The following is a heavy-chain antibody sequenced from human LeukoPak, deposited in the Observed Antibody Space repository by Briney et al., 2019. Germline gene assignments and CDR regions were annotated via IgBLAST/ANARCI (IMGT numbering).Heavy chain of an antibody. CDR3: ARDYVYGYSYGFYYYYMDV. Sequence: SQTLSLTCTVSGGSISSGSYYWSWIRQSAGKGLEWVGRIYTSGSTNYNPSLKSRVTISVDTSKNQFSLKLSSVTAADTAVYYCARDYVYGYSYGFYYYYMDVWGKGTTVTVSS. CDR2: IYTSGST. V-gene: IGHV4-61*02. D-gene: IGHD5-18*01. J-gene: IGHJ6*03. CDR1: GGSISSGSYY.